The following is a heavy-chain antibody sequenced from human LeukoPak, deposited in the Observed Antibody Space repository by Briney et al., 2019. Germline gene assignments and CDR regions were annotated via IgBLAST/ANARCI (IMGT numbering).Heavy chain of an antibody. V-gene: IGHV3-74*01. J-gene: IGHJ4*02. CDR2: INSDGSWT. CDR1: GSYW. D-gene: IGHD2/OR15-2a*01. CDR3: VSFYETY. Sequence: PGTSLRLSCAASGSYWMHWVRQAPGKGLVWVSHINSDGSWTSYADSVKGRFTISKDNAKNTVYLQMNNLRAEDTAVYYCVSFYETYWGRGTLVTVSS.